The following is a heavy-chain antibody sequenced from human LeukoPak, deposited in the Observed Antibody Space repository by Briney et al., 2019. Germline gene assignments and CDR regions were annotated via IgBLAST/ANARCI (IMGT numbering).Heavy chain of an antibody. J-gene: IGHJ4*02. CDR1: GFTFSTYW. D-gene: IGHD4/OR15-4a*01. CDR2: IKDDGSAN. V-gene: IGHV3-7*01. Sequence: SGGSLRLSRAASGFTFSTYWMNWVCQAPGKGLEWVASIKDDGSANYYVDSMKGRFTISRDNAENSLYLQMNHLRAEDTAVYYCARDKPGYGAYDYWGQGTRVSVFS. CDR3: ARDKPGYGAYDY.